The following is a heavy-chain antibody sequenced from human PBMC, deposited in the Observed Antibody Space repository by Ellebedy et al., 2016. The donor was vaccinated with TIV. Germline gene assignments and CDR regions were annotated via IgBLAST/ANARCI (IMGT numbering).Heavy chain of an antibody. CDR1: GYTFTSYY. CDR3: ARWAGCGGDCSSYYYYGMDV. CDR2: INPSGGST. D-gene: IGHD2-21*02. J-gene: IGHJ6*02. Sequence: ASVKVSXXASGYTFTSYYMHWVRQAPGQGLEWMGIINPSGGSTSYAQKFQGRVTMTRDTSTSTVYMELSSLRSEDTAVYYCARWAGCGGDCSSYYYYGMDVWGQGTTVTVSS. V-gene: IGHV1-46*01.